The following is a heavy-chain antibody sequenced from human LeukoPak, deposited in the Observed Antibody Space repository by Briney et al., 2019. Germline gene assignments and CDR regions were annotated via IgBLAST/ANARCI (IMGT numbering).Heavy chain of an antibody. CDR3: AELGITMIGGV. CDR1: GFTFSDSW. CDR2: INDDGSTT. Sequence: GGSLRLSCAASGFTFSDSWMHWVRQAPGKGLVWVSRINDDGSTTIYADSVKGRFTISRDNAKNTLYLQMNSLRAEDTAVYYCAELGITMIGGVWGKGTTVTISS. J-gene: IGHJ6*04. V-gene: IGHV3-74*01. D-gene: IGHD3-10*02.